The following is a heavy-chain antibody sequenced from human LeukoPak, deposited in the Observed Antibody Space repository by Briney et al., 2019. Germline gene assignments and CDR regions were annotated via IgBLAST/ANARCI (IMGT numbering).Heavy chain of an antibody. J-gene: IGHJ4*02. D-gene: IGHD3-16*02. CDR2: IYYSGST. V-gene: IGHV4-39*01. CDR3: ARIPTAKGYYDYVWGSYRPRPNYFDY. CDR1: GGSISSSSYY. Sequence: PSETLSLTCTVSGGSISSSSYYWGWIRQPPGKGLEWIGSIYYSGSTYYNPSLKSRVTISVDTSKNQFSLKLSSVTAADTAVYYCARIPTAKGYYDYVWGSYRPRPNYFDYWGQGTLVTVSS.